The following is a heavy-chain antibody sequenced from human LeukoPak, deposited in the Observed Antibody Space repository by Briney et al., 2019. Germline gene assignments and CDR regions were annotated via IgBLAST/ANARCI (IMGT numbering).Heavy chain of an antibody. CDR3: ARYYYDSSGYSPSSWFDP. D-gene: IGHD3-22*01. CDR1: GFTFDDYA. CDR2: ISGDGGST. Sequence: PGGSLRLSCAASGFTFDDYAMHRVRQAPGKGLEWVSLISGDGGSTYYADSVKGRFTISRDNSKNSLYLQMNSLRTEDTALYYCARYYYDSSGYSPSSWFDPWGQGTLVTVSS. V-gene: IGHV3-43*02. J-gene: IGHJ5*02.